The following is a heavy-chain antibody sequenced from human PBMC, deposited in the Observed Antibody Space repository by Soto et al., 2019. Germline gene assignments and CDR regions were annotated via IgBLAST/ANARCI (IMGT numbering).Heavy chain of an antibody. D-gene: IGHD3-16*01. Sequence: EVQLVETGGGLIQPGGSLRLACTASGFSVSSNYVSWVRQAPGKGLEWVSVIYTGGSTYYADSVKGRFTLSRDNSTNTVYLQMNSLRAAATALYYCARTNYDFRKNSSYGLDVWGQGTTVTVSS. J-gene: IGHJ6*02. CDR1: GFSVSSNY. CDR2: IYTGGST. CDR3: ARTNYDFRKNSSYGLDV. V-gene: IGHV3-53*02.